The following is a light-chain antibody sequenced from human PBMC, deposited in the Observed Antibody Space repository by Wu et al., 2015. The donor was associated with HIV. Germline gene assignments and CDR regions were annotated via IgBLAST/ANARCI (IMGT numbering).Light chain of an antibody. CDR2: DAS. V-gene: IGKV3-11*01. CDR3: QQRTNWPLT. CDR1: QSVGNS. Sequence: EVVLTQSPVTLSLSTGERATLSCRASQSVGNSLGWYQQKPGQAPRLLIYDASNRAAGIPARFSGSGSETDFTLTINSLEPEDLAVYYCQQRTNWPLTFGQGTRLEIK. J-gene: IGKJ5*01.